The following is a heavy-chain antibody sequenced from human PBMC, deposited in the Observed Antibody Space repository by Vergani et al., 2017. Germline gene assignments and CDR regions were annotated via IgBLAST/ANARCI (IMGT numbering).Heavy chain of an antibody. CDR2: IYHSGST. J-gene: IGHJ4*02. CDR3: ARDGDYDYVWGSYLWVG. CDR1: GYSISSGYY. Sequence: QLQLQESGPGLVKPSETLSLTCAVSGYSISSGYYWGWIRQPPGKGLEWIGSIYHSGSTYYNPSLKSRVTISVDTSKNQFSLKLSSVNAADTAVYYCARDGDYDYVWGSYLWVGWGQGTLVTVSS. D-gene: IGHD3-16*01. V-gene: IGHV4-38-2*02.